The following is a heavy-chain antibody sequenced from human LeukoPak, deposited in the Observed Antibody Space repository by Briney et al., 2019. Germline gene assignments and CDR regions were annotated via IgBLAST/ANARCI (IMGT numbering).Heavy chain of an antibody. Sequence: GGSLRLSCSASGFTFSSYAMHWVRQAPGKGLEYVSAISSNGGSTYYADSVKGRFTISRDNSKNTLYLQMSSLRAEDTAVYYCVKSEGYRQLVSLFDYWGQGTLVTVSS. CDR2: ISSNGGST. J-gene: IGHJ4*02. D-gene: IGHD6-13*01. V-gene: IGHV3-64D*06. CDR3: VKSEGYRQLVSLFDY. CDR1: GFTFSSYA.